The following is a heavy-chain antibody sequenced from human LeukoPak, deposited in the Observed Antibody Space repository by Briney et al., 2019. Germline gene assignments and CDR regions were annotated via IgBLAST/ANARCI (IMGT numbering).Heavy chain of an antibody. Sequence: SVKVSCKASGGTFSSYAISWVRQAPGQGLEWMGGIIPIFGTANYAQKFQGRVTITADESTSIAYMELSSLRSEDTAVYYCARGKGYYYDSSGFCLDYWGQGTLVTVSS. CDR3: ARGKGYYYDSSGFCLDY. CDR2: IIPIFGTA. CDR1: GGTFSSYA. V-gene: IGHV1-69*13. J-gene: IGHJ4*02. D-gene: IGHD3-22*01.